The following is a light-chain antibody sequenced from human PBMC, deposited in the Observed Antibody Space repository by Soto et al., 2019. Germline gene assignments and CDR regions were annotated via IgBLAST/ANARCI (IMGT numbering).Light chain of an antibody. CDR3: CSYAGSRVV. V-gene: IGLV2-11*01. CDR2: DVS. CDR1: SSDVGGYNY. Sequence: QSALTQPRSVSGSPGQSVTISCTGTSSDVGGYNYVSWYQQHPGKAPKLMIYDVSKRPSGVPDRFSGYKSGNTASLTISGLQAEDVADYYCCSYAGSRVVFGGGTKLTVL. J-gene: IGLJ2*01.